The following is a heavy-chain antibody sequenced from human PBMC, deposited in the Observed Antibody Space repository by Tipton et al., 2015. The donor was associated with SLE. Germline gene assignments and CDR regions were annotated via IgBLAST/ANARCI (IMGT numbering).Heavy chain of an antibody. J-gene: IGHJ4*02. Sequence: TLSLTCAVNGVSSSGYYWSWIRQSPGKPLEWIGDIHDSGDSNYNPSLKGRVSISVDTSKNQISLKLNSVTAADTAVYFCARGRVDYIRGTYRPSSFDYWGQGTLVTVSS. CDR3: ARGRVDYIRGTYRPSSFDY. CDR1: GVSSSGYY. D-gene: IGHD3-16*02. V-gene: IGHV4-34*01. CDR2: IHDSGDS.